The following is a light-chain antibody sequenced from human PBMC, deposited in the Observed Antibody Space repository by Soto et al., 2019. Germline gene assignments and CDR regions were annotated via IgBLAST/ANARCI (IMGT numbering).Light chain of an antibody. CDR1: QSVSSD. Sequence: EIVMTQSPATLSVSPGERATLSCRASQSVSSDLAWFQQTPGQAPRLLIYGASTRATGIPARFSGSGSGTEFTLTISSLQSEDFAVYYCQQYSNWAPITFSPGTKVDIK. J-gene: IGKJ3*01. CDR3: QQYSNWAPIT. V-gene: IGKV3-15*01. CDR2: GAS.